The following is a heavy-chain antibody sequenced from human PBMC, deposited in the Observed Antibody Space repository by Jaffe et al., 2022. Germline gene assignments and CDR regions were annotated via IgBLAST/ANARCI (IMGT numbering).Heavy chain of an antibody. CDR2: IYHSGST. V-gene: IGHV4-38-2*01. Sequence: QVQLQESGPGLVKPSETLSLTCAVSGYSISSGYYWGWIRQPPGKGLEWIGSIYHSGSTYYNPSLKSRVTISVDTSKNQFSLKLSSVTAADTAVYYCARVPSTNYNWFDPWGQGTLVTVSS. CDR1: GYSISSGYY. CDR3: ARVPSTNYNWFDP. J-gene: IGHJ5*02.